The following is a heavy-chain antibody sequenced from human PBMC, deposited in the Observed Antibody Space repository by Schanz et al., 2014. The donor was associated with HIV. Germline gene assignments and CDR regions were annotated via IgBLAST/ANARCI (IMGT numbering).Heavy chain of an antibody. V-gene: IGHV3-NL1*01. CDR3: RAWFLGDHMDV. D-gene: IGHD3-22*01. Sequence: QVQLVESGGGVVQPGRSLRLSCAASGFTFSSYGMHWVRQAPGKGLEWVSFTSSDGTTYYADSVKGRFTISRDISRNTIYLQMNGLRGEDTAVYYCRAWFLGDHMDVWGQGTTVAVSS. CDR2: TSSDGTT. CDR1: GFTFSSYG. J-gene: IGHJ6*02.